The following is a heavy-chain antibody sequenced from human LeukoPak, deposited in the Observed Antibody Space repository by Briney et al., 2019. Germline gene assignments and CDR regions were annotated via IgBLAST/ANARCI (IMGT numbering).Heavy chain of an antibody. Sequence: SGGSLRLSCAASGFTFSSYAMSWVRQAPGKGLEWVSGISASGGSANYAAPVKGRFTISRDNSKDTLHLQVNSLRAEDTAVYHCAKEDSVRREFDYWGQGTLATVSS. J-gene: IGHJ4*02. CDR1: GFTFSSYA. CDR2: ISASGGSA. V-gene: IGHV3-23*01. CDR3: AKEDSVRREFDY.